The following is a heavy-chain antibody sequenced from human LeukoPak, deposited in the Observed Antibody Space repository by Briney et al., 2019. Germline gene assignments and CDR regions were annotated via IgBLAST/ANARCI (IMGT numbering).Heavy chain of an antibody. V-gene: IGHV1-46*01. Sequence: ASVKVSCKASGYTFTGNYMHWVRQAPGQGLEWMGIINPSGGSTSYAQKFQGRVTMTRDMSTSTVYMELSSLRSEDTAVYYCARAYLRIAAAGNWFDPWGQGTLVTVSS. CDR3: ARAYLRIAAAGNWFDP. CDR2: INPSGGST. D-gene: IGHD6-13*01. CDR1: GYTFTGNY. J-gene: IGHJ5*02.